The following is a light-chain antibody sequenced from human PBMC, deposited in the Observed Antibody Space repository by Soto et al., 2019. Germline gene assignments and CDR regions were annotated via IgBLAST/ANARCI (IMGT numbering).Light chain of an antibody. CDR3: QQDYNLPIT. V-gene: IGKV3D-7*01. Sequence: EIVLTQSPGTLSLSPGERATLSCRASQTVNSRLAWYQQRPGQAPRLLIYGASTRATGIPARFSGSGRGSGTDFTLTISSLQPEDFAVYYCQQDYNLPITFGQGTRLEIK. CDR1: QTVNSR. J-gene: IGKJ5*01. CDR2: GAS.